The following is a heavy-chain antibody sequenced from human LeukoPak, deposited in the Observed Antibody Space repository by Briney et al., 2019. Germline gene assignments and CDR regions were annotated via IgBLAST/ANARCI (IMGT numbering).Heavy chain of an antibody. D-gene: IGHD3-10*01. J-gene: IGHJ4*02. CDR2: ISDDGTGT. CDR3: ADFGSGSHCFDY. CDR1: GFTFYNYA. V-gene: IGHV3-23*01. Sequence: GGSLRLSCTASGFTFYNYAMTWVRQAPGKGLEGVSHISDDGTGTYYADSVKGRFTISRDNSKNMLYLQMDSLRADDTAVYYCADFGSGSHCFDYWGQGTLVTVSS.